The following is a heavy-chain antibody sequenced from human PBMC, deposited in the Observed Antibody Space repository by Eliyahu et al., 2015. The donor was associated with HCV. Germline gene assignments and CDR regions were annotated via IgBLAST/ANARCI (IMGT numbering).Heavy chain of an antibody. V-gene: IGHV3-33*01. D-gene: IGHD3-22*01. CDR1: GFTFSSYG. J-gene: IGHJ5*02. Sequence: QVQLVESGGGVVQPGRSXRLSCAASGFTFSSYGXXWVRXAPGKGLGWVAVIWYDGSNKYYADSVKGRFTISRDNSKNTLYLQMNSLRAEDTAVYYCARDSGEYYYDSSGSVDPWGQGTLVTVSS. CDR2: IWYDGSNK. CDR3: ARDSGEYYYDSSGSVDP.